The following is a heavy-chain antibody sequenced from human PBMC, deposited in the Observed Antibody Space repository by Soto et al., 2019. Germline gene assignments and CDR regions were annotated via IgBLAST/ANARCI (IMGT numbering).Heavy chain of an antibody. D-gene: IGHD2-2*01. CDR2: IYYSGST. Sequence: SETLSLTCTVSGGSISSYYWSWIRQPPGKGLEWIGYIYYSGSTNYNPSLKSRVTISVDTSKNQFSLKLSSVTAADTAVYYCARGWRGYCSSTSCLTKQLHYYYYGMDVWGQGTTVTVSS. J-gene: IGHJ6*02. V-gene: IGHV4-59*01. CDR3: ARGWRGYCSSTSCLTKQLHYYYYGMDV. CDR1: GGSISSYY.